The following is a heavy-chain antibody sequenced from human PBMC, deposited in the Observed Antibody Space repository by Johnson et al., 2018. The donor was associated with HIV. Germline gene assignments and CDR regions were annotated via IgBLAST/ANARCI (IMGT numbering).Heavy chain of an antibody. J-gene: IGHJ3*01. D-gene: IGHD3-22*01. Sequence: QMQLVESGGGVARPGGSLRLSCAASGFTFSSYAMHWVRQAPGKGLEWVAVISYDGSNKYYADSVKGRFTISRDNSKNTLYLQMNRLRSDDTAVYYCARFLGYYDSNGYYFGDGFDVWGLGTMVTISS. CDR1: GFTFSSYA. CDR3: ARFLGYYDSNGYYFGDGFDV. V-gene: IGHV3-30*04. CDR2: ISYDGSNK.